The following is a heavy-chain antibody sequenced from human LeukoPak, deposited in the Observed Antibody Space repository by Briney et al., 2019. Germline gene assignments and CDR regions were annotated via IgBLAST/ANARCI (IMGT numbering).Heavy chain of an antibody. J-gene: IGHJ6*02. CDR1: GFTFSSYA. Sequence: GGSLRLSCAASGFTFSSYAMSWVRQAPGKGLEWVSAISGSGGSTYYADSMKGRFTISRDNSKNTLYLQMNSLRAEDTAVYYCAKDKGYYYYGMDVWGQGTTVTVSS. CDR2: ISGSGGST. V-gene: IGHV3-23*01. CDR3: AKDKGYYYYGMDV.